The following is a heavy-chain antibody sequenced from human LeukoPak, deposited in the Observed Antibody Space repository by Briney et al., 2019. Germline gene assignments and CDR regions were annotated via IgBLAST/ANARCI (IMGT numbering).Heavy chain of an antibody. CDR2: ISVSGVST. CDR3: VREDYCSSPSCRGPPAS. Sequence: PGGSLRLSCAASGFTFSNYAMNWVRQAPGKGLEWVSAISVSGVSTYYADSVKGRFTISRDNSKNTLYLQMNSLRAEDTAVYYCVREDYCSSPSCRGPPASWGQGTLVTVSS. CDR1: GFTFSNYA. D-gene: IGHD2-2*01. J-gene: IGHJ4*02. V-gene: IGHV3-23*01.